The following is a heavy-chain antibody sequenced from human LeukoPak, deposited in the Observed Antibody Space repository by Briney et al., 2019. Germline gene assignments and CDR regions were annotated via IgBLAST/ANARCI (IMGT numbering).Heavy chain of an antibody. D-gene: IGHD2-2*01. Sequence: SVTVSCKASGGTFSSYAISWVRQAPGQGLEWMGGIIPIFGTANYAQKFQGRVTITADESTSTAYMELSSLRSEDTAVYYCARDRSLYCSSTSCVRWGQGTLVTVSS. CDR2: IIPIFGTA. CDR1: GGTFSSYA. V-gene: IGHV1-69*13. J-gene: IGHJ4*02. CDR3: ARDRSLYCSSTSCVR.